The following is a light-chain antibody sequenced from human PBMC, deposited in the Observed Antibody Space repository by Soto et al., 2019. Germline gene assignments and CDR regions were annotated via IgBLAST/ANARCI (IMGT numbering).Light chain of an antibody. CDR1: QSVGSSY. CDR3: QQYGNSPRLT. Sequence: IVLTQSPGTLSLSPGERATLSCRASQSVGSSYLAGYQQKPGQAPRLLIYGTSSRATGIPDRFSGSGSGTDFTLTISRLEPEDFAVYYCQQYGNSPRLTFGGGTKVEIK. J-gene: IGKJ4*01. CDR2: GTS. V-gene: IGKV3-20*01.